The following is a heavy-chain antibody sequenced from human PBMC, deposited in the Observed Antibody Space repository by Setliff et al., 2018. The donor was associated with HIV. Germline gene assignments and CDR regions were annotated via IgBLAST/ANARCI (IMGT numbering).Heavy chain of an antibody. V-gene: IGHV4-31*03. J-gene: IGHJ4*02. CDR2: IYYSGST. Sequence: SETLSLTCSVSGASINSGSYYWTWIRQHPGKGLEWIGYIYYSGSTYYNPSLKSRVTISVDTSKNQFSLKLTSVTAADTAVYFCARDPHYFDTSGHYSWFYFDYWGQGTLVTVSS. CDR3: ARDPHYFDTSGHYSWFYFDY. CDR1: GASINSGSYY. D-gene: IGHD3-22*01.